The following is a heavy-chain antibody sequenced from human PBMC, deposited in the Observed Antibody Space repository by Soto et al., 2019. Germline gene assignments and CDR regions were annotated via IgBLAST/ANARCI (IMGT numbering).Heavy chain of an antibody. CDR2: IYRSGTT. Sequence: SETLSLTCTFSGGSVSSGSYYCSWIRQPPWKGLEWIGYIYRSGTTNYNPSLKSRVTISVDTSKSQFSLKLTSVTAADTAVYYCARGEILYVGSGYKYFYFEYWGQGTLVSVSS. V-gene: IGHV4-61*01. D-gene: IGHD3-22*01. CDR3: ARGEILYVGSGYKYFYFEY. CDR1: GGSVSSGSYY. J-gene: IGHJ4*02.